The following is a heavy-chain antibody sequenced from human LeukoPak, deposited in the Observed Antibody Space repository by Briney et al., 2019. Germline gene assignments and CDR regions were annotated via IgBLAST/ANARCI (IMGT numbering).Heavy chain of an antibody. CDR1: GFTFSSYW. V-gene: IGHV3-7*01. CDR3: ARDVWTGVAVSDY. Sequence: GGSLRLYCVASGFTFSSYWMTWVRQAPGKGLEWLANIKEDGSIQYYLDSVRGRFTISRDNAKTSVYLQLNSLRADDTAVYYCARDVWTGVAVSDYWGQGTLVTVSS. CDR2: IKEDGSIQ. J-gene: IGHJ4*02. D-gene: IGHD6-19*01.